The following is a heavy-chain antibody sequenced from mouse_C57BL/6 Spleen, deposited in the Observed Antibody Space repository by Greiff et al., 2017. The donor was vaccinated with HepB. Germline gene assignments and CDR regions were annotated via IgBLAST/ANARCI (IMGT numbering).Heavy chain of an antibody. D-gene: IGHD2-4*01. J-gene: IGHJ3*01. V-gene: IGHV5-4*01. Sequence: EVKLVESGGGLVKPGGSLKLSCAASGFTFSSHAMSWVRQTPEKRLEWVATISDGGSYTYYPDNVKGRFTISRDNAKNNLYLQMSHLKSEDTAMYYCARDEGLPAWFAYWGQGTLVTVSA. CDR3: ARDEGLPAWFAY. CDR1: GFTFSSHA. CDR2: ISDGGSYT.